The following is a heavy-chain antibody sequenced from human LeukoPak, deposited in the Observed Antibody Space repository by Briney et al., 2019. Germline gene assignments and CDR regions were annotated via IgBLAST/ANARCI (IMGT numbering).Heavy chain of an antibody. CDR3: AREAYSSGWYINYFDY. CDR1: GFIFSSHA. Sequence: GGSLRLSCEASGFIFSSHAMHWVRQAPGKGLEWVSVIYSGGSTYYADSVKGRFTISRDNSKNTLYLQMNSLRAEDTAVYYCAREAYSSGWYINYFDYWGQGTLVTVSS. V-gene: IGHV3-66*01. J-gene: IGHJ4*02. CDR2: IYSGGST. D-gene: IGHD6-19*01.